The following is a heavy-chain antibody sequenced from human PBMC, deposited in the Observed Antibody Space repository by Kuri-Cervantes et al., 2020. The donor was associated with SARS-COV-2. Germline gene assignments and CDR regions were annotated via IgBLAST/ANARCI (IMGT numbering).Heavy chain of an antibody. J-gene: IGHJ4*02. D-gene: IGHD3-3*01. CDR3: ASNFWSGYYSDY. CDR2: IYSGGST. CDR1: GFTVSSNY. V-gene: IGHV3-53*01. Sequence: GESLKISCAASGFTVSSNYMSWVRQAPGKGLEWVSVIYSGGSTYYADSVKGRFTISRDNSKNTLYLQMNSLRAEDTAVYYCASNFWSGYYSDYWGQGTLVTVSS.